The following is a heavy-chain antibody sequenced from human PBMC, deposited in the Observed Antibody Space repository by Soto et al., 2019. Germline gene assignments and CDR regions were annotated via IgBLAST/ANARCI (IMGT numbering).Heavy chain of an antibody. J-gene: IGHJ6*03. V-gene: IGHV4-59*01. D-gene: IGHD2-21*02. CDR2: IYYSGST. CDR3: ARAHGGGVTRGFYYYYMDV. Sequence: SETLSLTCTVSGGSISSYYWSWIRQPPGKGLEWIGYIYYSGSTNYNPSLKSRVTISVDTSKNQFSLKLSSVTAADTAVYYCARAHGGGVTRGFYYYYMDVWGKGTTVTVSS. CDR1: GGSISSYY.